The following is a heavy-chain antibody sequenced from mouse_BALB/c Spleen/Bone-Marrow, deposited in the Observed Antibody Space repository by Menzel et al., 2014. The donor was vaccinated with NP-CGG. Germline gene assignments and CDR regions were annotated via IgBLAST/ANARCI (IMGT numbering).Heavy chain of an antibody. D-gene: IGHD4-1*01. CDR1: GFTFSDYY. J-gene: IGHJ3*01. Sequence: EVQVVESGGDLVKPGGSLRLSCAASGFTFSDYYMYWIRQTPEKRLEWVATISDGGSHTNYADSVKGRFTISRDNAKNNLYLQMSSLKSEDTAMYYCTRGLGWFGYWGQGTLVTVSA. CDR3: TRGLGWFGY. CDR2: ISDGGSHT. V-gene: IGHV5-4*02.